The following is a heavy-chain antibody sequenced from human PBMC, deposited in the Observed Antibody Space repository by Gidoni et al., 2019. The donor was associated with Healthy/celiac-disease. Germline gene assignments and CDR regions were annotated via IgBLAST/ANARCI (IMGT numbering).Heavy chain of an antibody. D-gene: IGHD5-18*01. CDR2: IWYDGSNK. V-gene: IGHV3-33*01. CDR1: GFTFSSYG. CDR3: ARDGGGYSYGYGY. Sequence: QVQLVESGGGVVQPGRSLRLSCAASGFTFSSYGMHWVRQAPGKGLEWVAVIWYDGSNKYYADSVKGRFTISRDNSKNTLYLQMNSLRAEDTAVYYCARDGGGYSYGYGYWGQGTLVTVSS. J-gene: IGHJ4*02.